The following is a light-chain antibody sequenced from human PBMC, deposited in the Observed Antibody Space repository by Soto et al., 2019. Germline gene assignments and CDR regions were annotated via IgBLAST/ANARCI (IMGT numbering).Light chain of an antibody. V-gene: IGKV3-11*01. CDR3: QQSYSTSYT. CDR2: DAS. J-gene: IGKJ2*01. Sequence: EIVLTQSPATLSLSPGERATLSCRASQSVSSYLAWYQQKPGQAPRLLIYDASNRATGIPARFSGSGSGTDFTLTISSLEPDDFATYYCQQSYSTSYTFGQGTKLEIK. CDR1: QSVSSY.